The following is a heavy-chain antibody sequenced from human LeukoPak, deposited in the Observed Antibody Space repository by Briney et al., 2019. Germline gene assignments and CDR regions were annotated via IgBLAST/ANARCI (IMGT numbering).Heavy chain of an antibody. Sequence: ASVKVSCKASGYTFTSYYMHRVRQAPGQGLEWMGIINPSGGSTSYAQKFQGRVTMTRDTSTSTVYMELSSLRSEDTAVYYCARTLGGGYSSGWFDYWGQGTLVTVSS. CDR3: ARTLGGGYSSGWFDY. D-gene: IGHD6-19*01. CDR2: INPSGGST. J-gene: IGHJ4*02. CDR1: GYTFTSYY. V-gene: IGHV1-46*01.